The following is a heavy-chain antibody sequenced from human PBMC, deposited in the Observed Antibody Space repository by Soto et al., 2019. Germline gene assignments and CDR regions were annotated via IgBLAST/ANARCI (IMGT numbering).Heavy chain of an antibody. V-gene: IGHV1-18*01. J-gene: IGHJ4*02. D-gene: IGHD1-1*01. Sequence: QVQLVQSGAEVKKPGASVKVSCKASGYTFTSYGISWVRQAPGQGLEWMGWISAYNDTTNYARKLQVRGTMSTDTSTSTAYMELSSLRSDDTAVYYCAIYGATTAFDYWGQGTLVTVSS. CDR1: GYTFTSYG. CDR2: ISAYNDTT. CDR3: AIYGATTAFDY.